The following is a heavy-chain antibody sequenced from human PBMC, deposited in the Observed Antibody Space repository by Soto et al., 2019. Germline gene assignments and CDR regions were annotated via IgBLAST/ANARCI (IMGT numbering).Heavy chain of an antibody. V-gene: IGHV4-34*01. J-gene: IGHJ5*02. CDR1: GGSFSGYY. CDR2: INHSGST. CDR3: ARDRRLITMVRGVSLWFDP. D-gene: IGHD3-10*01. Sequence: SETLSLTWAVYGGSFSGYYWIWIRQPQGKGLEWIGEINHSGSTNYNPSLKSRVTISVDTSKNQFSLKLSSVTAADTAVYYCARDRRLITMVRGVSLWFDPWGQGTLVTVSS.